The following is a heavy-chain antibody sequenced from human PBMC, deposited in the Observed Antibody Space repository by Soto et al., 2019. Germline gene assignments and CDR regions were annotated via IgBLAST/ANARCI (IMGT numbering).Heavy chain of an antibody. CDR3: AKVLMATTTDNYYYYGMDV. CDR2: ISYDGSNK. D-gene: IGHD5-12*01. J-gene: IGHJ6*02. V-gene: IGHV3-30*18. Sequence: GGALRLSCAASGFTFSSYGMHWVRQAPGKGLEWVAVISYDGSNKYYADSVKGRFTISRDNSKNTLYLQMNSLRAEDTAVYYCAKVLMATTTDNYYYYGMDVWGQGTTVTVSS. CDR1: GFTFSSYG.